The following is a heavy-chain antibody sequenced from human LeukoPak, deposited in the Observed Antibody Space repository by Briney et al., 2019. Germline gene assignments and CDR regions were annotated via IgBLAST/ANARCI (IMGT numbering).Heavy chain of an antibody. CDR3: ARDPQPVVVPAAMGY. D-gene: IGHD2-2*01. CDR1: GYTFTGYY. V-gene: IGHV1-2*02. J-gene: IGHJ4*02. Sequence: ASVKVSCKASGYTFTGYYMHWVRQAPGQGLEWMGWINPNSGGTNYAQKFQGRVTMTRDTSISTAYMELSRLRSDDTAVYYCARDPQPVVVPAAMGYWGQGTLVTVSS. CDR2: INPNSGGT.